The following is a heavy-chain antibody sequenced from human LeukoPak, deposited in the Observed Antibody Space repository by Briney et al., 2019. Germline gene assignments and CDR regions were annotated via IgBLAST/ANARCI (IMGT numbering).Heavy chain of an antibody. CDR3: AREGGDMEWELPFDY. D-gene: IGHD1-26*01. CDR1: GYTFTSYG. J-gene: IGHJ4*02. Sequence: ASVKVSCKASGYTFTSYGISWVRQAPGQGLEWMGWISAYNGNTNYAQKLQGRVTMTTDTSTSTAYMELRSLRSDDTAVYYCAREGGDMEWELPFDYWGQGTLVTVSS. CDR2: ISAYNGNT. V-gene: IGHV1-18*01.